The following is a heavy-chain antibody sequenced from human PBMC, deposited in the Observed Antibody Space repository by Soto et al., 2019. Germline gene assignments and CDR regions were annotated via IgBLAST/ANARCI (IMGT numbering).Heavy chain of an antibody. CDR2: IYYSGST. CDR1: GGSISSSSYY. Sequence: SETLSLTCTVSGGSISSSSYYWGWIRQPPGKGLEWIGSIYYSGSTYYNPSLKSRVTISVDTSKNQFSLKLSSVTAADTAVYYCARLLMVYAITMFDYWGQGTLVTVSS. J-gene: IGHJ4*02. D-gene: IGHD2-8*01. V-gene: IGHV4-39*01. CDR3: ARLLMVYAITMFDY.